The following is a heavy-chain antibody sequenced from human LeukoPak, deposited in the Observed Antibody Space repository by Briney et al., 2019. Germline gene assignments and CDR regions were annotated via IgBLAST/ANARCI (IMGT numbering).Heavy chain of an antibody. CDR3: ARRAECFDY. J-gene: IGHJ4*02. CDR2: IYYSGST. V-gene: IGHV4-59*01. Sequence: PSETLSLTCTVSGGSISSYYGSWIRQPPGKGLEWIGYIYYSGSTNYNPSLKSRVTISVDKSKNQFSLKLSSVTAADTAVYYCARRAECFDYWGQGTLVTVSS. CDR1: GGSISSYY.